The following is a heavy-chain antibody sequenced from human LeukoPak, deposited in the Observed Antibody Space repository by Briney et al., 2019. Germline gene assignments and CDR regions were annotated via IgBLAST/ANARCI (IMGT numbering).Heavy chain of an antibody. D-gene: IGHD3-22*01. CDR1: GGSISSGGYY. CDR2: IYYSGST. Sequence: PSQTLSLACTVSGGSISSGGYYWSWIRQHPGKGLEWIGYIYYSGSTYHNPSLKSRVTISVDTSKNQFSLKLSSVTAADTAVYYCARALNYYDSSGYYSYYFDYWGQGTLVTVSS. J-gene: IGHJ4*02. V-gene: IGHV4-31*03. CDR3: ARALNYYDSSGYYSYYFDY.